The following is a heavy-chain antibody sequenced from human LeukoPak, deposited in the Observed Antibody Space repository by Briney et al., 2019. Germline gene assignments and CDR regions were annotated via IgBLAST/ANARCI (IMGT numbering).Heavy chain of an antibody. J-gene: IGHJ3*02. CDR1: GFTFSDHY. V-gene: IGHV3-72*01. Sequence: GGSLRLSCAASGFTFSDHYLDWVRQAPGKGLEWLGRIRNKANRYSTEYAASVKGRFTFSRDDSQNSLYLQMNSLKTEDTAVYYCATSSDWPDALDIWGQGTMVTASS. CDR3: ATSSDWPDALDI. CDR2: IRNKANRYST. D-gene: IGHD6-19*01.